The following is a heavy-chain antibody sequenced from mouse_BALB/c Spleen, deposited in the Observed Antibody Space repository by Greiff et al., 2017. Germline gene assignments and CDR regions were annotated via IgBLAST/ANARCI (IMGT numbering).Heavy chain of an antibody. CDR1: GFTFSSYA. D-gene: IGHD2-12*01. Sequence: EVKLMESGGGLVKPGGSLKLSCAASGFTFSSYAMSWVRQSPEKRLEWVAEISSGGSYTYYPDTVTGRFTISRDNAKNTLYLEMSSLRSEDTAMYYCARETTGYAMDYWGQGTSVTVSS. CDR2: ISSGGSYT. J-gene: IGHJ4*01. CDR3: ARETTGYAMDY. V-gene: IGHV5-9-4*01.